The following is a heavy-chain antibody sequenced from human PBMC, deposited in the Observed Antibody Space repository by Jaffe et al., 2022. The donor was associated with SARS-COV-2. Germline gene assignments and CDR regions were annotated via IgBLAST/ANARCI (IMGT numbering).Heavy chain of an antibody. CDR3: ARINFTRYCYGGTCYIGARWFDP. Sequence: QVQLQESGPGLVKPSETLSLTCTVSGGPISDFYWSWIRQPPGKGLEWIGHIYYNGSTNYNPSLKSRVSMSVDTSKKQFSLKLNSVTAADTAVYYCARINFTRYCYGGTCYIGARWFDPWGHGTLVTVSS. D-gene: IGHD2-15*01. CDR1: GGPISDFY. CDR2: IYYNGST. J-gene: IGHJ5*02. V-gene: IGHV4-59*12.